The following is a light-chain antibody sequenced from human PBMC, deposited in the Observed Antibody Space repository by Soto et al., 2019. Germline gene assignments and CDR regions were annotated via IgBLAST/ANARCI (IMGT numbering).Light chain of an antibody. CDR3: QQYGGSPPYT. CDR2: GSF. V-gene: IGKV3-20*01. Sequence: EIVLTQSPGTLSLSPGERASLSCRASQSVRNNYLAWYQQKPGQPPRLLIFGSFNRATGIPDRFSGSGSGTDFTLTISRLEPEDFAVYFCQQYGGSPPYTFGQGTK. CDR1: QSVRNNY. J-gene: IGKJ2*01.